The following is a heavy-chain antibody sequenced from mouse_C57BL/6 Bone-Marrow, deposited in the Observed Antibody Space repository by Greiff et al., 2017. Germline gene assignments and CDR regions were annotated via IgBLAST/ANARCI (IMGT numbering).Heavy chain of an antibody. CDR3: ARRLITTAPWYFDV. CDR1: GYTFTSYW. D-gene: IGHD1-1*01. CDR2: IDPSDSYT. V-gene: IGHV1-59*01. Sequence: QVQLQQPGAELVRPGTSVKLSCKASGYTFTSYWMHWVKQRPGQGLEWIGVIDPSDSYTNYNQKFKGKATLTVDTSSSTAYMQLSSLTSEDSAVXYGARRLITTAPWYFDVWGTGTTVTVSS. J-gene: IGHJ1*03.